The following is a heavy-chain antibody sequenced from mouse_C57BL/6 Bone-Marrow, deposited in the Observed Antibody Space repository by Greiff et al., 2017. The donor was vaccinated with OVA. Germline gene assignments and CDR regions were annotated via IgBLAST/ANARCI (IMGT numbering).Heavy chain of an antibody. J-gene: IGHJ2*01. CDR1: GYTFTSYW. D-gene: IGHD1-1*01. CDR2: IHPSDSDT. V-gene: IGHV1-74*01. Sequence: QVHVKQPGAELVKPGASVKVSCKASGYTFTSYWMHWVKQRPGQGLEWIGRIHPSDSDTNYNQKFKGKATLTVDKSSSTAYMQLSSLTSEDSAVYYCAITVVATHYFDYWGQGTTLTVSS. CDR3: AITVVATHYFDY.